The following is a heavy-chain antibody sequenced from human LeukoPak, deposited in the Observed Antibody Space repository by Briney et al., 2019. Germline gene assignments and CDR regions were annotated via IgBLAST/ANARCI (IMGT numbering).Heavy chain of an antibody. CDR1: GGSISSSSYY. J-gene: IGHJ4*02. V-gene: IGHV4-39*07. D-gene: IGHD3-10*01. Sequence: PSETLSLTCTVSGGSISSSSYYWGWIRQPPGKGLEWIGSIYYSGSTYYNPSLKSRVTISVDTSKNQFSLKLSSVTAADTAVYYCARAVRGGFGELLVDYWGQGTLVTVSS. CDR2: IYYSGST. CDR3: ARAVRGGFGELLVDY.